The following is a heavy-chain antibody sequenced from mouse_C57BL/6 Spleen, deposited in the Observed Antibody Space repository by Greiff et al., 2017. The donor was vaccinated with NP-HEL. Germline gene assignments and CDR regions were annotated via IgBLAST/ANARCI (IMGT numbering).Heavy chain of an antibody. D-gene: IGHD2-5*01. V-gene: IGHV1-80*01. J-gene: IGHJ4*01. CDR3: AIYYSNSFYAMDY. CDR1: GYAFSSYW. CDR2: IYPGDGDT. Sequence: QVQLQQSGAELVKPGASVKISCKASGYAFSSYWINWVKQRPGKGLEWIGQIYPGDGDTNYNGKFKGKATLTADKSSSTAYMQLSSLTSEDSAVYFCAIYYSNSFYAMDYWGQGTSVTVSS.